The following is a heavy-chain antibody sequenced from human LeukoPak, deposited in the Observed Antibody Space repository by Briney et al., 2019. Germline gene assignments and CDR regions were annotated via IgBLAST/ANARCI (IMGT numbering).Heavy chain of an antibody. CDR1: GASISSGSNY. CDR3: ARYDTHSHNFDY. J-gene: IGHJ4*02. D-gene: IGHD3-9*01. Sequence: PSETLSLTCSVSGASISSGSNYWGWIRQPPGKGLEWIGSIYYSGSTYYNPSLKSRVTISVDTSKNQFSLKLSSVTAADTAVYYCARYDTHSHNFDYWGQGTLVTVSS. CDR2: IYYSGST. V-gene: IGHV4-39*01.